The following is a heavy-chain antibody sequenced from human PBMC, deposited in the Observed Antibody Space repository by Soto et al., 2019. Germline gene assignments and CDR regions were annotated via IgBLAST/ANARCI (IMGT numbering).Heavy chain of an antibody. V-gene: IGHV4-59*08. CDR1: GGSLTSYY. CDR3: ARSGYNWNDIRFDS. D-gene: IGHD1-20*01. Sequence: PSETLSLTCTVSGGSLTSYYWSWIRQPPGGGLEWIGYIYYSGNTNCNPSLKSRVTISVDTSKNQFSLKLTSVTAADTAVYYCARSGYNWNDIRFDSWGQGTLVTVSS. CDR2: IYYSGNT. J-gene: IGHJ4*02.